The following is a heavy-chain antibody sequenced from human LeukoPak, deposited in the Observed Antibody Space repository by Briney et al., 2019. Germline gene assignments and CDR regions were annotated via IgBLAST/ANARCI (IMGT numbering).Heavy chain of an antibody. CDR2: ISSNGGSP. Sequence: GGSLRLSRAASGVTLSIYAMHCVRHAPGRGVEYGSAISSNGGSPYYATPVKGRFTISSDNSKNTLYLQMGSLRAEDMAVYYCASTSFSGSYYGYFQHWGQGHLVIVSS. CDR1: GVTLSIYA. J-gene: IGHJ1*01. CDR3: ASTSFSGSYYGYFQH. D-gene: IGHD1-26*01. V-gene: IGHV3-64*01.